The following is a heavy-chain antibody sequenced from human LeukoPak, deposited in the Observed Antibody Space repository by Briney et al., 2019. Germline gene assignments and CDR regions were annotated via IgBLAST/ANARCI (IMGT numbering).Heavy chain of an antibody. Sequence: GGSLRLSCSASGFTFSSYAMHWVRQAPGKGLEYVSAISGNGGNSYYADSLKGRFTISRDNSKNTLYLQMSSLRVEDTAVYYCVITSATGPLDYWGQGTLVTVSS. D-gene: IGHD6-6*01. V-gene: IGHV3-64D*09. CDR3: VITSATGPLDY. J-gene: IGHJ4*02. CDR1: GFTFSSYA. CDR2: ISGNGGNS.